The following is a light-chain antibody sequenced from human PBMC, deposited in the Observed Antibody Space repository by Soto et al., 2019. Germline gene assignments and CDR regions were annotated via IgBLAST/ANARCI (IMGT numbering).Light chain of an antibody. J-gene: IGKJ4*01. CDR3: KQFKFYPLT. V-gene: IGKV1-16*02. CDR1: QDISSH. Sequence: DIQMTQSPSSLSASVGDRVTITCRASQDISSHLAWFQQKPGKAPKSLIYAVSNLYSGVPSKFSGSGSGTTYTLTINNLQPEDFATYDCKQFKFYPLTFAGGTKVEI. CDR2: AVS.